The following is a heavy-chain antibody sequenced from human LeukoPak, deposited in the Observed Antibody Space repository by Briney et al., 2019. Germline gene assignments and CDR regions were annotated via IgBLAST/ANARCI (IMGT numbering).Heavy chain of an antibody. Sequence: PSETLSLTCTVYGGSFSGYYWSWIRQPPGKGLEWLGEINHSGSTNYNLSLKSRVTISLDTSKNHFSLKLSSVTAADTAVYYCARVRTSYGDYGNGFDPWGQGTLVTVSS. CDR3: ARVRTSYGDYGNGFDP. J-gene: IGHJ5*02. V-gene: IGHV4-34*01. CDR2: INHSGST. CDR1: GGSFSGYY. D-gene: IGHD4-17*01.